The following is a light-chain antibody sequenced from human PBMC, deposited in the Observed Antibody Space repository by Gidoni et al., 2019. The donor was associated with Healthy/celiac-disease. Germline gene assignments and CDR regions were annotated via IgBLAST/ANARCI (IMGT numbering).Light chain of an antibody. V-gene: IGKV3-20*01. CDR2: GAS. CDR1: QSVSSSY. CDR3: QQYGSSPLT. Sequence: EIVLTQSPGTLSLSPGERATLSCRASQSVSSSYLAWYQQKPGPAPRLLIYGASSRATGIPDRFSGRWSGTDFTLTISRLEPEDFAVYYCQQYGSSPLTFGGGTKVEIK. J-gene: IGKJ4*01.